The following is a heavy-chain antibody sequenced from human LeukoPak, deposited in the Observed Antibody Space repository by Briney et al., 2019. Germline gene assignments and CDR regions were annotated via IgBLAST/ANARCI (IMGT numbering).Heavy chain of an antibody. V-gene: IGHV1-2*02. D-gene: IGHD2-15*01. CDR3: ARDVYCSDGSCYPQWFDP. J-gene: IGHJ5*02. CDR1: GYTFTGYY. CDR2: INPNSGGT. Sequence: ASVKVSCKASGYTFTGYYMHWVRQAPGQGLEWMGWINPNSGGTNYAQKFQGRVTMTRDTSISTAYMELSRLRSDDTAVYYCARDVYCSDGSCYPQWFDPWGQGTLVTVSS.